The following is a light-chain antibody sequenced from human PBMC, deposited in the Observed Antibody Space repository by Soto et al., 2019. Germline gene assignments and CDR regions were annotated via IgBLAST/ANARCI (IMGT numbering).Light chain of an antibody. CDR1: QNIRSR. CDR3: QLYNSYRT. CDR2: DAS. J-gene: IGKJ1*01. V-gene: IGKV1-5*01. Sequence: DFQMPQSPSTLSASVGDRVTITCRASQNIRSRLAWFQQKPGKAPKLLIYDASSLESGVPQRFSGSGSGTEFTLTISSLQTDDFSTYSSQLYNSYRTFAQATKVDIK.